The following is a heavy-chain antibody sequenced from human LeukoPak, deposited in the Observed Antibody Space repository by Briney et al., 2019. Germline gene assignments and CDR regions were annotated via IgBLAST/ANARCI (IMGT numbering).Heavy chain of an antibody. CDR1: GGSFSGYY. Sequence: SETLSLTCAVYGGSFSGYYWSWIRQPLGKGLEWIGEINHSGSTNYNPSLKSRVTISVDTSKNQFSLKLSSVTAADTAVYYCAREGRIQLWSPYYFDYWGQGTLVTVSS. J-gene: IGHJ4*02. CDR3: AREGRIQLWSPYYFDY. V-gene: IGHV4-34*01. D-gene: IGHD5-18*01. CDR2: INHSGST.